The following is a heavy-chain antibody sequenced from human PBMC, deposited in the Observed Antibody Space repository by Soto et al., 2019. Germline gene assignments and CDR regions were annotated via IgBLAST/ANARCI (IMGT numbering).Heavy chain of an antibody. CDR3: AIGKVGTRYPYGVDF. CDR2: IKGGNGDT. D-gene: IGHD1-26*01. CDR1: GYSFTTYG. Sequence: ASVKVSCKASGYSFTTYGMHWLRQAPGQGLEWIGWIKGGNGDTFYAPKFEDRVSITRDTAATTATLELSGLTSQDTAVYFCAIGKVGTRYPYGVDFSGHGTRVTVSS. V-gene: IGHV1-3*01. J-gene: IGHJ6*02.